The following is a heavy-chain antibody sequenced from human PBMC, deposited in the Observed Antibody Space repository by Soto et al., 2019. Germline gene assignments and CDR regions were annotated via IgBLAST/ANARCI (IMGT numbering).Heavy chain of an antibody. V-gene: IGHV3-15*01. Sequence: VQLVESGGGLVKPAGSLRLSCAASGFTFTSAWMSWVRQSPGKGLEWVGRIKAERDGGTAHYAAPVRGRFTLSRDDSKNTLYLQMTSLKTDDTAVYYCTTGCSGAKDVWGQGSLVTVSS. CDR2: IKAERDGGTA. CDR1: GFTFTSAW. J-gene: IGHJ4*02. CDR3: TTGCSGAKDV. D-gene: IGHD6-19*01.